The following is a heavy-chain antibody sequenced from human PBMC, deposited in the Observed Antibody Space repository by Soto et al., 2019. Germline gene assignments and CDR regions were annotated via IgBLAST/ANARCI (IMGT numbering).Heavy chain of an antibody. CDR2: ISSSSSYI. J-gene: IGHJ6*02. Sequence: GGSLRLSCAASGFTFSSYSMNWVRQAPGKGLEWVSSISSSSSYIYYADSVKGRFTISRDNAKNSLYLQMNSLRAEDTAVYYCARDPDYSSSWYRGYYYGMDVWGQGTTVTVSS. CDR1: GFTFSSYS. D-gene: IGHD6-13*01. CDR3: ARDPDYSSSWYRGYYYGMDV. V-gene: IGHV3-21*01.